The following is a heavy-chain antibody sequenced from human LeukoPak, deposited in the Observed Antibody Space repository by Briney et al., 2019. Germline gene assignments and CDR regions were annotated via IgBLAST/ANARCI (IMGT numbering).Heavy chain of an antibody. J-gene: IGHJ4*02. V-gene: IGHV3-48*02. D-gene: IGHD2-15*01. CDR1: GFIFSKYS. Sequence: GGSLRLSCAASGFIFSKYSMHWVRQAPGKWLEWVSYISSSNDTIYYADSVKGRFTISRDNAKNSLYLQMNSLRDEDTAVYYCARDGYCSSGSCYGSYDYWGQGTLVTVSS. CDR3: ARDGYCSSGSCYGSYDY. CDR2: ISSSNDTI.